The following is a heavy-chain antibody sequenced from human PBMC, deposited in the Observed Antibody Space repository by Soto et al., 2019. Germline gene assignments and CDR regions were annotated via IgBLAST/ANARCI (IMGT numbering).Heavy chain of an antibody. Sequence: QVQLVESGGGVVQPGRSLRLSCAASGFTFSSYGMHWVRQAPGKGLEWVAVIWYDGSNKYYADSVKGRFTISRDNSKNTLYLQMNSLRAEDTAVYYCAREHSGSYSYNWFDPWGQGTLVTVSS. CDR3: AREHSGSYSYNWFDP. J-gene: IGHJ5*02. CDR1: GFTFSSYG. D-gene: IGHD1-26*01. V-gene: IGHV3-33*01. CDR2: IWYDGSNK.